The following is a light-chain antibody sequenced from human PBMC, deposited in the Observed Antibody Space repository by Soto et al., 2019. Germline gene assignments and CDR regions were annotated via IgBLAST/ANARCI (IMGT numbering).Light chain of an antibody. V-gene: IGKV4-1*01. CDR2: WAS. Sequence: DIVMTQSPDSLAVSLGERATINCKSSQSVLYSSNNKHYLARYQQKPGQPPKLLIYWASTRESGVPDRFSGSGSGTDFTLTISSLQAEDVAVYYCQQYYSTPPTFGQGTKVEIK. CDR3: QQYYSTPPT. CDR1: QSVLYSSNNKHY. J-gene: IGKJ1*01.